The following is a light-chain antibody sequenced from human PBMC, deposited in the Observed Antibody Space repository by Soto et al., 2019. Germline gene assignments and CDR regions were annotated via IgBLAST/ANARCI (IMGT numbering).Light chain of an antibody. V-gene: IGKV3-11*01. J-gene: IGKJ4*01. CDR2: DAY. CDR3: QQRRIWPPLT. CDR1: QSVDIY. Sequence: EVVLTQSPATLSLSPGESATLSCRASQSVDIYLAWYQQKPGQAPRLLIYDAYNRATGIPARFSGSGSGTDFTLTISSLEPEDFAGYYCQQRRIWPPLTFGGGTKVEIK.